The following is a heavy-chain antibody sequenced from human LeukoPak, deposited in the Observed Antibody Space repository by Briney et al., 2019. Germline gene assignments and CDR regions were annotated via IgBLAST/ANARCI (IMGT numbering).Heavy chain of an antibody. J-gene: IGHJ4*02. CDR3: ARVWFGELAFDY. Sequence: KSSETLSLTCTVSGGSISSYYWSWIRQPPGKGLEWIGYIYYSGSTYYNPSLKSRVTISVDTSKNQFSLKLSSVTAADTAVYYCARVWFGELAFDYWGQGTLVTVSS. D-gene: IGHD3-10*01. V-gene: IGHV4-59*08. CDR2: IYYSGST. CDR1: GGSISSYY.